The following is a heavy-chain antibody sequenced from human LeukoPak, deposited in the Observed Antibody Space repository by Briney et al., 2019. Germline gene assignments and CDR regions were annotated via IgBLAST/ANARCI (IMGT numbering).Heavy chain of an antibody. V-gene: IGHV4-61*02. CDR2: IYTSGST. J-gene: IGHJ5*02. CDR3: ASDHYDFWSGYYRENWFDP. CDR1: GGSISSGSYY. D-gene: IGHD3-3*01. Sequence: PSQTLSLTCTVSGGSISSGSYYWSWIRQPAGKGLEWIGRIYTSGSTNYNPSLKSRVTISVDTSKSQFSLKLSSVTAADTAVYYCASDHYDFWSGYYRENWFDPWGQGTLVTVSS.